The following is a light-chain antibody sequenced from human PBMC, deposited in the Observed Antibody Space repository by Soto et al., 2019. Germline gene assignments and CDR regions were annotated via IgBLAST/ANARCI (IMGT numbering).Light chain of an antibody. Sequence: QSALTQPASASGSPGQSVTISCTGTSSDVGGYDYVSWYQQHPGTAPKLMLYEVNNRPSGVSNRFSGSKSGNTASLIISGLQTEDEADYYCSAYTTTSTIIFGTGTKVTVL. CDR1: SSDVGGYDY. V-gene: IGLV2-14*01. J-gene: IGLJ1*01. CDR3: SAYTTTSTII. CDR2: EVN.